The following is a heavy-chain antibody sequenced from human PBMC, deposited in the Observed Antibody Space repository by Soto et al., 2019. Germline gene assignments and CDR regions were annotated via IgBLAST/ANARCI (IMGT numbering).Heavy chain of an antibody. CDR1: GGSFSGYY. J-gene: IGHJ6*02. CDR3: AGLWSGYQNYYYYYGLDV. D-gene: IGHD3-3*01. Sequence: SETLSLTCAVYGGSFSGYYWSCIRQPPGKGLEWIGEINHSGSSNYNPSLKSRVTISVDTSKNQFSLKLSSVTAADTAVYYCAGLWSGYQNYYYYYGLDVWGQGTTVTVSS. V-gene: IGHV4-34*01. CDR2: INHSGSS.